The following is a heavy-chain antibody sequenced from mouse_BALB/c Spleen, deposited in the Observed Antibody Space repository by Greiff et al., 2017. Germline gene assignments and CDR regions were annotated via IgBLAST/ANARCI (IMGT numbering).Heavy chain of an antibody. CDR3: ARLMWYAMDY. V-gene: IGHV5-12-1*01. J-gene: IGHJ4*01. CDR2: ISSGGGST. CDR1: GFAFSSYD. Sequence: EVQVVESGGGLVKPGGSLKLSCAASGFAFSSYDMSWVRQTPEKRLEWVAYISSGGGSTYYPDTVKGRFTISRDNAKNTLYLQMSSLKSEDTAMYYCARLMWYAMDYWGQGTSVTVSS.